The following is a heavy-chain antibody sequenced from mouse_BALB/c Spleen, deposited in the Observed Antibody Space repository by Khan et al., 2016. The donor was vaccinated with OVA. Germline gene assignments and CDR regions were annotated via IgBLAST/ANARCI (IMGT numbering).Heavy chain of an antibody. Sequence: EVELVESGGDLVKPGGSLKLSCAASGFTFSSYSMSWVRQTPDKRLEWVASISSGGDYTYYPDSVKGRFTISRDNAKNTLYLQMSDLKSEDTAMYYCADHLTGSFAYGGQGTLVTVLA. CDR3: ADHLTGSFAY. D-gene: IGHD4-1*01. CDR2: ISSGGDYT. CDR1: GFTFSSYS. J-gene: IGHJ3*01. V-gene: IGHV5-6*01.